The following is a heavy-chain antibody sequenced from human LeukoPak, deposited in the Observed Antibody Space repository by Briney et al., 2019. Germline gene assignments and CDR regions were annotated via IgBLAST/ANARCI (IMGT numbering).Heavy chain of an antibody. CDR3: ARKTMGGEFDP. J-gene: IGHJ5*02. Sequence: SETLSLTCVVYGGSFSGYYWSWIRQPPGKGLEWIGEIYHSGSTNYNPSLKSRVTISVDTSKNQFSLKLSSVTAADTAVYYCARKTMGGEFDPWGQGTLVTVSS. CDR2: IYHSGST. D-gene: IGHD3-10*01. CDR1: GGSFSGYY. V-gene: IGHV4-34*01.